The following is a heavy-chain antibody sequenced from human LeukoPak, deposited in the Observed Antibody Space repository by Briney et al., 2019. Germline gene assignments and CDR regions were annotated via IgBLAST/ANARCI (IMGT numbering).Heavy chain of an antibody. CDR1: GFTFDDYA. CDR2: ISWNSGSI. CDR3: AKGGVVVVENAFDI. Sequence: SLRLSCAASGFTFDDYAMHWVRQAPGKGLEWVSGISWNSGSIGYADSVKGRFTISRDNAKNSLYLQMNSLRAEDMALYYCAKGGVVVVENAFDIWGQGTMVTVSS. V-gene: IGHV3-9*03. D-gene: IGHD2-15*01. J-gene: IGHJ3*02.